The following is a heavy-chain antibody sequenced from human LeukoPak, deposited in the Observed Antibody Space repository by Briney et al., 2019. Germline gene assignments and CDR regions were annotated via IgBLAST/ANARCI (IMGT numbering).Heavy chain of an antibody. CDR3: ARTSTGYNWNYQAFDI. J-gene: IGHJ3*02. D-gene: IGHD1-7*01. CDR1: GGTFSSYA. Sequence: SVKVSCKASGGTFSSYAINWVRQAPGQGLEWMGGIIPIFGTANYAQKFQGRVTITTDESTSTAYMELSSLRSEDTAVYYCARTSTGYNWNYQAFDIWGQGTMVTVSS. V-gene: IGHV1-69*05. CDR2: IIPIFGTA.